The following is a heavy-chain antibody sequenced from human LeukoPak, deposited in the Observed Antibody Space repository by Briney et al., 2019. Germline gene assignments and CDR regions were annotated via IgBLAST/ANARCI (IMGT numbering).Heavy chain of an antibody. CDR1: GFTFSSYA. CDR2: ITSNGDKT. V-gene: IGHV3-64*01. D-gene: IGHD1-26*01. CDR3: ARGGATTLFDY. J-gene: IGHJ4*02. Sequence: PGGSLRLSCTVSGFTFSSYAMHWVRQAPGKGLEYVSAITSNGDKTYYGNSVKGRFTISRDNSKNTLYLQMGSLSIEDVAVYYCARGGATTLFDYWGQGTLVTVSS.